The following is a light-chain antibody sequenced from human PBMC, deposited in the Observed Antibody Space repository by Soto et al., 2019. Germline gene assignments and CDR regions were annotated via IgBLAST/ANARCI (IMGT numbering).Light chain of an antibody. Sequence: DIVMTQSPDFLAVSLGERAAINCKSSQNILNSSNNKNSLAWYQQRPGQPPRLLIYWASIRESGVPDRFSGGGSWTHFTLTLNNLQAEAVAVYYCQQFYSAPPYTFGQGTKLEIK. V-gene: IGKV4-1*01. CDR3: QQFYSAPPYT. J-gene: IGKJ2*01. CDR1: QNILNSSNNKNS. CDR2: WAS.